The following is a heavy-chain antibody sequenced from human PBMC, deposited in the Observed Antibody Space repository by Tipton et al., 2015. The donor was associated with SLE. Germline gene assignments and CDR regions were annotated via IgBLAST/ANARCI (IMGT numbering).Heavy chain of an antibody. J-gene: IGHJ4*02. CDR3: ARVAPSEVFDY. V-gene: IGHV4-34*12. D-gene: IGHD5-12*01. Sequence: TLSLTCAVYGESFNGYFWTWIRQPPGKGLEWIAEIIHSGVANYNPSLRSRVTISVDMSKNQVSLKLSSVTAADTAVYYCARVAPSEVFDYLGQGTQVTVSS. CDR1: GESFNGYF. CDR2: IIHSGVA.